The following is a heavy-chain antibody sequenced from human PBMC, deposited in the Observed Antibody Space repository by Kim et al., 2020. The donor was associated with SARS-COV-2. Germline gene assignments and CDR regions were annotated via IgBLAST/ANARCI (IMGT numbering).Heavy chain of an antibody. Sequence: KHYVDSVKGRFTISRDNAKNSLYLQLNSLRVEDAAVYYCARDGGGSGWYIWGQGTLVTVSS. V-gene: IGHV3-7*03. D-gene: IGHD6-19*01. J-gene: IGHJ4*02. CDR3: ARDGGGSGWYI. CDR2: K.